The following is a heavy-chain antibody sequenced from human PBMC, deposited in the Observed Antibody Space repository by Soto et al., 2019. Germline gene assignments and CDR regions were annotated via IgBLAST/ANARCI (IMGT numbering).Heavy chain of an antibody. D-gene: IGHD3-10*01. CDR3: AKGQNYYGSGSYSY. CDR1: GFTFSSYA. V-gene: IGHV3-23*01. J-gene: IGHJ4*02. Sequence: GGSLRLSYAASGFTFSSYAMSWVRQAPGKGLEWVSAISGSGGSTYYADSVKGRFTISRDNSKNTLYLQMNSLRAEDTAVYYCAKGQNYYGSGSYSYWGQGTRVTVSS. CDR2: ISGSGGST.